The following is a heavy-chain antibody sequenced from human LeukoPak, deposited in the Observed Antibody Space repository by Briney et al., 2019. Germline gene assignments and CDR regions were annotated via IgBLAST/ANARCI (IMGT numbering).Heavy chain of an antibody. CDR2: INAGNGNT. J-gene: IGHJ4*02. Sequence: GASVKVSCKASGYTFTSYAMHWVRQAPGQRPEWMGWINAGNGNTKYSQKFQGRVTITRDTSASTAYMELSSLRSEDTAVYYCARVLGSGWYMDYFDYWGQGTLVTVSS. D-gene: IGHD6-19*01. CDR1: GYTFTSYA. V-gene: IGHV1-3*01. CDR3: ARVLGSGWYMDYFDY.